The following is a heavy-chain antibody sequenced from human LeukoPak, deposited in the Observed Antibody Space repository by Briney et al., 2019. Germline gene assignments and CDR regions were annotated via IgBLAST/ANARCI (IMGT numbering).Heavy chain of an antibody. J-gene: IGHJ5*02. CDR3: ARAGIVVVPAAIYWFDP. D-gene: IGHD2-2*02. V-gene: IGHV4-39*07. CDR1: GGSISSSSYY. CDR2: IYYSGST. Sequence: SETLSLTCTVSGGSISSSSYYWGWIRQPPGKGLEWIGSIYYSGSTYYNPSLKSRVTISVDTSKNQFSLKLSSVTAADTAVYYCARAGIVVVPAAIYWFDPWGQGTLVTVSS.